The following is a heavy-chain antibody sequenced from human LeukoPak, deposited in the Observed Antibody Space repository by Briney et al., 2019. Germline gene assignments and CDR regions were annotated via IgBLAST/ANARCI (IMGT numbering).Heavy chain of an antibody. CDR3: AGGATSAAATGRWFDP. J-gene: IGHJ5*02. Sequence: ASVKVSCKASGYTFTGYYMHWVRQAPGQGLEWMGWINPNSGGTNYAQRFQGRVTMTRDTSISTAYMELSRLRSDDTAVYYCAGGATSAAATGRWFDPWGQGTLVTVSS. CDR2: INPNSGGT. D-gene: IGHD6-13*01. V-gene: IGHV1-2*02. CDR1: GYTFTGYY.